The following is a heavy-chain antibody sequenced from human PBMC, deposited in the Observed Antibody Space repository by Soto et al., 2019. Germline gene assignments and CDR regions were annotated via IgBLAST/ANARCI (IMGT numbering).Heavy chain of an antibody. CDR3: VRGDYDILPGYSPFDY. CDR2: ISAYNGNT. D-gene: IGHD3-9*01. V-gene: IGHV1-18*01. Sequence: ASVKVSYKASGYTFTSFGISWVRQAPGQGLQWMGWISAYNGNTNYAQKLQGRVTMTTDTSTSTAYMELRSLRSDDTAVYYCVRGDYDILPGYSPFDYWGQGTLVTVSS. CDR1: GYTFTSFG. J-gene: IGHJ4*02.